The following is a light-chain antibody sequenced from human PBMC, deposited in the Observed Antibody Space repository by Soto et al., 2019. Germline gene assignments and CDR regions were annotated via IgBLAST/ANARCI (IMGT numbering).Light chain of an antibody. Sequence: DIQMTQSPSSLSASVGDRVPITCRASQGISNYLSWYQQKPGKVPKLLIYTSSTLQSGVPSRFSGSGSGTDFTLTISSLQTEDVATDYCQKHHGAPLTVGGGTKVEIK. CDR3: QKHHGAPLT. CDR1: QGISNY. J-gene: IGKJ4*01. CDR2: TSS. V-gene: IGKV1-27*01.